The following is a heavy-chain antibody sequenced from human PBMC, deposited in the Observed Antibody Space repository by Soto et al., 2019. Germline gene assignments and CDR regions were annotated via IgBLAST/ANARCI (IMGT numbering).Heavy chain of an antibody. CDR2: MYNTGAT. J-gene: IGHJ4*02. Sequence: PSETLSLTCTVSGVSISGYYWSWIRQPPGKGLEWIGTMYNTGATRYNPSLQSRVAISIDTSKNQFSLKLSSVTAADTAVYYCQIEVRQLNILANDCWGQGTLVTVSS. V-gene: IGHV4-59*04. CDR3: QIEVRQLNILANDC. D-gene: IGHD3-22*01. CDR1: GVSISGYY.